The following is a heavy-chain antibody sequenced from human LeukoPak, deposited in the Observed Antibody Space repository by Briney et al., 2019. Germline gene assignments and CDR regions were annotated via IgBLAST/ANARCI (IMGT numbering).Heavy chain of an antibody. CDR1: GFTFSTYS. V-gene: IGHV3-48*02. J-gene: IGHJ4*02. CDR2: ISSSSSTI. D-gene: IGHD4-23*01. CDR3: ARGGYGGNSITDY. Sequence: GGSLRVSCAASGFTFSTYSMNWVRQAPGKGLEWVSWISSSSSTIYYADSVKGRFTISRDNAKNSLYLQMNSLRDEDTAVYYCARGGYGGNSITDYWGQGTLVTVSS.